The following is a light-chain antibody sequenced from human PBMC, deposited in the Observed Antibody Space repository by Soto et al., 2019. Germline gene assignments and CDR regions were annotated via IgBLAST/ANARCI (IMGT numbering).Light chain of an antibody. CDR3: QAWDSSPGGV. CDR2: QDS. V-gene: IGLV3-1*01. Sequence: SYELTQPPSVSVSPGQTASITCSGDKLGDKYACWYQQKPGQSPVLVIYQDSKRPSGIPERFSGSNSGNTATLTISGTQAMDEADYYCQAWDSSPGGVFGGGTKLTVL. CDR1: KLGDKY. J-gene: IGLJ2*01.